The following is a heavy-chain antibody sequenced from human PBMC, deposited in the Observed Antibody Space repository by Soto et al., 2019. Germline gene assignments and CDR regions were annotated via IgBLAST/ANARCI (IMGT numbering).Heavy chain of an antibody. Sequence: ASVKVSCKASGYTFTSYFMHWVRQAPGQGLEWMGIINPSGGSTNYVQKFQGRVTMTRDTSTSTVYMELSSLRSEDTAVYYCAIFLVYSNHTPYFDDWGQGSLVTVSS. V-gene: IGHV1-46*01. CDR1: GYTFTSYF. D-gene: IGHD4-4*01. CDR3: AIFLVYSNHTPYFDD. CDR2: INPSGGST. J-gene: IGHJ4*02.